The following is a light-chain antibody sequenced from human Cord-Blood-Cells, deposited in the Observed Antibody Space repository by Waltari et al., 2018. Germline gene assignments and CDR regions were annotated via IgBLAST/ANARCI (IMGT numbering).Light chain of an antibody. CDR2: GAS. Sequence: EIVLTQSPATLSLSPGERATLSCRARQSVSSSYLAWYQQKPGQAPRLLIYGASSRATGIPDRFSGSGSGTDVTLTISRLEPEDFAVYYCQQYGSSPRTFGGGTKVEIK. CDR1: QSVSSSY. V-gene: IGKV3-20*01. J-gene: IGKJ4*01. CDR3: QQYGSSPRT.